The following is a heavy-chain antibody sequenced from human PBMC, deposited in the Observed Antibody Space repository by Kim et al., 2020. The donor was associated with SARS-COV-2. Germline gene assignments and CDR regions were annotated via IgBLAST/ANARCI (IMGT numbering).Heavy chain of an antibody. CDR2: IYPGDSDI. Sequence: GESLKISCKGSGYRFTSYWIGRVRQMPGKGLEWMGIIYPGDSDITYSPSFQGQVTISADKSISTAYLQWSSLKASDTAMYYCARRPLGAAAGTGWFDPWGQGTLVTVSS. J-gene: IGHJ5*02. CDR3: ARRPLGAAAGTGWFDP. CDR1: GYRFTSYW. D-gene: IGHD6-13*01. V-gene: IGHV5-51*01.